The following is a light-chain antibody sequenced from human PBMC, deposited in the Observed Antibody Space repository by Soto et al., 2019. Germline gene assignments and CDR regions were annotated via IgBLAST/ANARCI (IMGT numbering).Light chain of an antibody. CDR2: AAS. Sequence: AIQMTQSTSSLSASVGDRVTITCRASQDIRNELGWYQQKPGKAPRLLIYAASTLQSGVPSRFSGSGSGADFTLTISRLQPEDFASYYCLQDYSYPRTFGPGTKVDIK. CDR1: QDIRNE. V-gene: IGKV1-6*02. J-gene: IGKJ1*01. CDR3: LQDYSYPRT.